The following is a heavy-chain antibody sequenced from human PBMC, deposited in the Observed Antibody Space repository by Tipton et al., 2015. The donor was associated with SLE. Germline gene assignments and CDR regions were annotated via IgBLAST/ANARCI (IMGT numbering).Heavy chain of an antibody. D-gene: IGHD7-27*01. V-gene: IGHV4-30-2*01. CDR3: ARGGANWGGGYFDL. J-gene: IGHJ2*01. Sequence: LRLSCTVSGGSISSSSYYWGWIRQPPGKGLEWIGYIYHSGSTYYNPSLKSRVTISVDRSKNQFSLKLSSVTAADTAVYYCARGGANWGGGYFDLWGRGTLVTVSS. CDR1: GGSISSSSYY. CDR2: IYHSGST.